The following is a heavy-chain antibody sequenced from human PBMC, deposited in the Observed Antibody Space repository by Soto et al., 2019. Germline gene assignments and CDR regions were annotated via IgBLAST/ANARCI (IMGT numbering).Heavy chain of an antibody. D-gene: IGHD2-15*01. V-gene: IGHV4-39*01. CDR1: GGSISSSSYY. CDR2: IYYSGST. Sequence: SETLSLTCTVSGGSISSSSYYWGWIRQPPGKGLEWIGSIYYSGSTYYNPSLKSRVTISVDTSKNQFSLKLSSVTAADTAVYYCASQGYCSGGSCSQLDYWGQGTLVTVSS. CDR3: ASQGYCSGGSCSQLDY. J-gene: IGHJ4*02.